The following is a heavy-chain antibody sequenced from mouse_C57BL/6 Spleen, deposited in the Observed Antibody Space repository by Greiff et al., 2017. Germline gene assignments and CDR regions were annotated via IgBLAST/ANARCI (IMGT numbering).Heavy chain of an antibody. D-gene: IGHD2-4*01. V-gene: IGHV1-82*01. J-gene: IGHJ3*01. CDR2: IYPGDGDT. Sequence: QVQLKESGPELVKPGASVKISCKASGYAFSSSWMNWVKQRPGKGLEWIGRIYPGDGDTNYNGKFKGKATLTADKSSSTAYMQLSSLTSEDSAVYFCASHDYDGGLYAYWGQGTLVTVSA. CDR3: ASHDYDGGLYAY. CDR1: GYAFSSSW.